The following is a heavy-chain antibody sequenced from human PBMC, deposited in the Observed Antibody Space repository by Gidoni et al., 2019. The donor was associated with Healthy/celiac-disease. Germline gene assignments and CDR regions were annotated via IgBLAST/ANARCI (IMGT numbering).Heavy chain of an antibody. V-gene: IGHV4-34*01. CDR3: ARGVPHIGASSSWYYPYYYYYGMDV. Sequence: QVQLQQWGAGLLKPPETLSLTCAVYGASFSGSYWRWLRQPPGKGLEWIGEINHSGSTNYNPSLKSRVTIAVDTSKNQFSLKLSSVTAADTAVYYCARGVPHIGASSSWYYPYYYYYGMDVWGQGTTVTVSS. D-gene: IGHD6-13*01. CDR1: GASFSGSY. J-gene: IGHJ6*02. CDR2: INHSGST.